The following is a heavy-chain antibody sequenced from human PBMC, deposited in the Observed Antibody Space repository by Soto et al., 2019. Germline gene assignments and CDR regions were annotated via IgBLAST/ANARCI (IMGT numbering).Heavy chain of an antibody. CDR2: IIPIFDTA. CDR3: ARAVIDTARYYFDY. J-gene: IGHJ4*02. V-gene: IGHV1-69*01. CDR1: GGTFSSYA. D-gene: IGHD5-18*01. Sequence: QVQLVQSGAEVKKPGSSVKVSCKASGGTFSSYAISWVRQAPGLGLEWMGGIIPIFDTANYAQKFQGRVTITADESTSTAYMELSSLRSEDTAVYYCARAVIDTARYYFDYWGQGTLITVSS.